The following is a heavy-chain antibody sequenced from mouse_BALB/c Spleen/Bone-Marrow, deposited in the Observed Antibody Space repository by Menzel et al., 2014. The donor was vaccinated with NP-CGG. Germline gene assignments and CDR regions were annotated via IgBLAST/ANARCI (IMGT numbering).Heavy chain of an antibody. D-gene: IGHD1-2*01. Sequence: QVQLKQSGPELVKPGASVKMSCKASGYTFTDYVIRWVKQRTGQGLEWIGEIYPGSGSTYYNEKFKGKATLTADKSSNTAYMELSSLTSEDSAVYFCARGGYGYHCDYWGQGTTLTVSS. V-gene: IGHV1-77*01. CDR1: GYTFTDYV. CDR3: ARGGYGYHCDY. CDR2: IYPGSGST. J-gene: IGHJ2*01.